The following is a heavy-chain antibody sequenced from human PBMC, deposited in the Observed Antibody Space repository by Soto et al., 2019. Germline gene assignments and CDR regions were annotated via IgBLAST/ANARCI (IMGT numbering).Heavy chain of an antibody. CDR1: GGSISSGGYY. Sequence: QVQLQESGPGLVKPSQTLSLTCTVSGGSISSGGYYWSWIRQHPGKGLEWIGYIYYSGSTYYNPSLKSRVTISVDTSKNQFSLKLSSVTDADTAVYYCARDGDDSGRFDYWGQGTLVTVSS. CDR3: ARDGDDSGRFDY. J-gene: IGHJ4*02. CDR2: IYYSGST. V-gene: IGHV4-31*03. D-gene: IGHD1-1*01.